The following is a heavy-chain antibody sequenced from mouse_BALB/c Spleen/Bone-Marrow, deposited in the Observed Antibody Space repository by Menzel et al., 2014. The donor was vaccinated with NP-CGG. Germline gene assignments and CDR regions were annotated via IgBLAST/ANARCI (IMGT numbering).Heavy chain of an antibody. J-gene: IGHJ2*01. V-gene: IGHV5-17*02. CDR2: ISSGSSTI. CDR1: GFTFSSFG. D-gene: IGHD4-1*01. CDR3: TRGGNWEDFDY. Sequence: EVQVVESGGGLVQPGGSRKLSCAASGFTFSSFGMHWVRQAPEKGLEWVAYISSGSSTIYYADTVKGRFTISRDNPKNTLFLQMTSQRSEDTAIYYCTRGGNWEDFDYWGQGTTLTVSS.